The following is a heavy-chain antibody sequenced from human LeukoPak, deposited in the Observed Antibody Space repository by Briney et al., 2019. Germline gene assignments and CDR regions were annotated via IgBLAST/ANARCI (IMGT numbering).Heavy chain of an antibody. CDR1: GYNFIAYY. CDR3: ARISRGGSYNHDFHVF. V-gene: IGHV1-2*02. D-gene: IGHD1-26*01. Sequence: ASVKVSCKASGYNFIAYYIHWVRQAPGQGLEWLGWSNPNTGGTNYAPRFHGRVTLTRDTSNSTAYMELTSLTSDDTAVYYCARISRGGSYNHDFHVFWGQGSLVTVSS. J-gene: IGHJ4*02. CDR2: SNPNTGGT.